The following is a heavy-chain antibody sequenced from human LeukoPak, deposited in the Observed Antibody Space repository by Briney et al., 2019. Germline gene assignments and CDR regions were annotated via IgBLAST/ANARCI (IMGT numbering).Heavy chain of an antibody. CDR1: GGSISSYY. CDR2: IYYSGST. J-gene: IGHJ4*02. Sequence: SETLSLTCTVSGGSISSYYWSWIRQPPGKGLEWIGYIYYSGSTNYNPSLKSRVTISVDTSKNQFSLKLSSVTAADTAVYYCARGGIAAANFDYWGQGTLVTVSS. D-gene: IGHD6-13*01. V-gene: IGHV4-59*01. CDR3: ARGGIAAANFDY.